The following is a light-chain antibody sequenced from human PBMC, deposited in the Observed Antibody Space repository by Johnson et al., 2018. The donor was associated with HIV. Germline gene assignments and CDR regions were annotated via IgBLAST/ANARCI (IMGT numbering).Light chain of an antibody. CDR2: ENT. J-gene: IGLJ1*01. CDR3: GTWDTSLSAGVV. CDR1: SSNIGNNY. Sequence: QSVLTQPPSVSAAPGQKVTISCSGSSSNIGNNYVSWYQQFPGTAPKLLIYENTNRTSGIPDRFSGSKSGTSATLGINGLQTGDEADYYCGTWDTSLSAGVVFGTGTKVTVL. V-gene: IGLV1-51*02.